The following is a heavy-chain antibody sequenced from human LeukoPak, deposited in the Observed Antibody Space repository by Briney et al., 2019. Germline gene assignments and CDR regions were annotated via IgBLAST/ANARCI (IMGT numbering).Heavy chain of an antibody. Sequence: GGSLRLSCAAYGFIFGSYSMNWVRQAPGKGLEWVSSIGSRSTYIYYADSVKGRFTISRDNAKNSLYLQMNSLRAEDTAVYFCARDGTALSLFDYWGQGTLVTVSS. CDR3: ARDGTALSLFDY. D-gene: IGHD1-1*01. V-gene: IGHV3-21*01. CDR2: IGSRSTYI. J-gene: IGHJ4*02. CDR1: GFIFGSYS.